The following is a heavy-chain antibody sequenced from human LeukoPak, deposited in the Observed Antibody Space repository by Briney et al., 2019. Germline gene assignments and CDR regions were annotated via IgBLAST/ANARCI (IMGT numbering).Heavy chain of an antibody. V-gene: IGHV3-30*18. CDR1: GFTFSSYG. Sequence: GGSLRLSCAASGFTFSSYGMHWVRQAPGKGLEWVAVISYDGSNKYYADSVKGRFTISRDNSKNTLYLQMNSLRAEDTAAYYCAKVPCSGGSCYLDYWGQGTLVTVSS. CDR3: AKVPCSGGSCYLDY. CDR2: ISYDGSNK. J-gene: IGHJ4*02. D-gene: IGHD2-15*01.